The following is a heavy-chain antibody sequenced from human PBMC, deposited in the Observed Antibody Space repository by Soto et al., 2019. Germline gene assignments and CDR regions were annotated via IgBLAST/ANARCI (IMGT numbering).Heavy chain of an antibody. J-gene: IGHJ4*02. D-gene: IGHD3-22*01. CDR3: AKRDRSKWSYFDY. CDR2: ITGGGDTT. Sequence: TGGXLRLSCAASGFTFRNYAMTWVRQAPGRGLEWVSVITGGGDTTYYADSVKGRFTISRDNSKNTLSLQMNSLRAEDTALYYCAKRDRSKWSYFDYWGQGTLVTVSS. CDR1: GFTFRNYA. V-gene: IGHV3-23*01.